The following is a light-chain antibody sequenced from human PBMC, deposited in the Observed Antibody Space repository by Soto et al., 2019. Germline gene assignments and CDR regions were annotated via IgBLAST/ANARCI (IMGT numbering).Light chain of an antibody. J-gene: IGKJ1*01. Sequence: DIQMTQSPSTLSASVGDRVTITCRASQSISSWLAWYQQKPGKAPKLLIYDASSLESGVPSRFSGSGSGTEFALTISSLQSDDFATYYCQQYNTYSPTLGQGTKVDLK. V-gene: IGKV1-5*01. CDR3: QQYNTYSPT. CDR2: DAS. CDR1: QSISSW.